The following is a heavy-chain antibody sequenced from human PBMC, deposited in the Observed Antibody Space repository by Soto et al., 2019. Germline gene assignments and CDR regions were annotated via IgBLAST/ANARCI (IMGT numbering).Heavy chain of an antibody. J-gene: IGHJ4*02. V-gene: IGHV1-69*13. CDR2: IIPIFGTA. CDR3: ARDPDDSSGYYLLVY. CDR1: GGTFSSYA. D-gene: IGHD3-22*01. Sequence: SVKVSCKASGGTFSSYAISWVRQAPGQGLEWMGGIIPIFGTANYAQKFQGRVTITADEPTSTAYMGLSSLRSEDTAVYYCARDPDDSSGYYLLVYWGQGTLVTVSS.